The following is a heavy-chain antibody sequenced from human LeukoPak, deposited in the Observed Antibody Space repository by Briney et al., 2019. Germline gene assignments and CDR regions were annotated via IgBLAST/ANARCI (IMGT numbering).Heavy chain of an antibody. V-gene: IGHV3-7*05. J-gene: IGHJ4*02. CDR1: GITFGSYW. CDR2: IKPDGSEK. Sequence: GGSLRLSCAASGITFGSYWMTWVRQAPGKGLECVANIKPDGSEKHYVDSVEGRFTLSRDNAKNSLFLEMNSLRAEDTAVYYCARGRMAVAGSYEYWGQGTLVTVSS. D-gene: IGHD6-19*01. CDR3: ARGRMAVAGSYEY.